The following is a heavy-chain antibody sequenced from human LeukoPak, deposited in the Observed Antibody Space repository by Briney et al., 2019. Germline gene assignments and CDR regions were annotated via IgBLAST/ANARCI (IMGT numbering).Heavy chain of an antibody. J-gene: IGHJ4*02. V-gene: IGHV4-59*12. Sequence: SETLSLTCTVSGGSISSYYWSWIRQPPGKGLEWIGYIYQSGSTYYNPSLKSRVTISVDTSKNQFSLKLSSVTAADTAVYYCARGETQTFFDYWGQGTLVTVSS. CDR1: GGSISSYY. D-gene: IGHD1-26*01. CDR2: IYQSGST. CDR3: ARGETQTFFDY.